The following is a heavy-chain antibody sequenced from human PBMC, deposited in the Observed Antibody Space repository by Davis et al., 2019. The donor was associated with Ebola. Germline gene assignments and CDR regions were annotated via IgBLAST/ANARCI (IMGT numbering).Heavy chain of an antibody. D-gene: IGHD3-22*01. CDR2: INPNSGGT. CDR3: ERDAPMKEYYYYGMDV. V-gene: IGHV1-2*04. Sequence: ASVKVSCKASGYTFTGYYMHWVRQAPGQGLEWMGWINPNSGGTNYAQKFQGWVTMTRDTSISTAYMELSRLRSDDTAVYYCERDAPMKEYYYYGMDVWGQGTTVTVSS. J-gene: IGHJ6*02. CDR1: GYTFTGYY.